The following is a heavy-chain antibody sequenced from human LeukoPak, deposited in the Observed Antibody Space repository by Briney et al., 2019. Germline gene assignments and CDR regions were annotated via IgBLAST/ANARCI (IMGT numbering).Heavy chain of an antibody. V-gene: IGHV3-21*04. CDR2: IRSSSSYI. CDR1: GFTFSSYS. Sequence: PGGSLRLSCAASGFTFSSYSMNWVRQAPGKGLEWVSSIRSSSSYIYYADSVKGRFTISRDNAKNSLYLQMNSLRAEDTAVYYCIGYFDLGAFDIWGQGTMVTVSS. D-gene: IGHD3-9*01. J-gene: IGHJ3*02. CDR3: IGYFDLGAFDI.